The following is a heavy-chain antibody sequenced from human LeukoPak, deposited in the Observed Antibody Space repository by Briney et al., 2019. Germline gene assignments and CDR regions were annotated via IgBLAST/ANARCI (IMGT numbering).Heavy chain of an antibody. CDR3: AVHLLAGGSIDN. CDR1: GGSFSGGIYS. V-gene: IGHV4-39*01. Sequence: PSETLSLTCSVSGGSFSGGIYSWGWIRQPPGKGLEWIGSMYYSGTTYYNPSLKGRVTMSVDTSKNQFSLKLSSVTAADTAEYYCAVHLLAGGSIDNWDQGTLVTVSS. CDR2: MYYSGTT. D-gene: IGHD7-27*01. J-gene: IGHJ4*02.